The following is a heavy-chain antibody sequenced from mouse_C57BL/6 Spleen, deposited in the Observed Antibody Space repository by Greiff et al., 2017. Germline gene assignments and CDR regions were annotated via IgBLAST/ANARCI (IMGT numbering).Heavy chain of an antibody. D-gene: IGHD2-2*01. V-gene: IGHV1-54*01. J-gene: IGHJ4*01. Sequence: QVQLQQSGAELVRPGTSVKVSCKASGYAFTNYLIEWVKQRPGQGLEWIGVINPGSGGTNYNEKFKGKAPLTADKSSITAIMQLSRLTSEDSAVYFGASRGYDLYYAMDYWGQGTSVTVSS. CDR2: INPGSGGT. CDR3: ASRGYDLYYAMDY. CDR1: GYAFTNYL.